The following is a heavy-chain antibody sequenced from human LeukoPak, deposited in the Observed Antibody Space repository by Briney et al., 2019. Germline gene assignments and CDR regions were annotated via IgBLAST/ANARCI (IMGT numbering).Heavy chain of an antibody. V-gene: IGHV6-1*01. J-gene: IGHJ4*02. D-gene: IGHD5-18*01. CDR2: TYYRSRWSN. CDR1: GDSVSSNSAA. CDR3: ARGNSAFHD. Sequence: SQTLSLTCAISGDSVSSNSAAWNWIRQSPSRGLEWLGRTYYRSRWSNEYAVSVKSRIIINPDTSKNQISLQLDSVTPEDTAVYYCARGNSAFHDSGQGTLVTVSS.